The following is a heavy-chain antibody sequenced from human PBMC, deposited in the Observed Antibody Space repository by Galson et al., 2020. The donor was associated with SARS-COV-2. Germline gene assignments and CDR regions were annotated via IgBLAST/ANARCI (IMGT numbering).Heavy chain of an antibody. CDR2: IYHSGST. V-gene: IGHV4-4*02. D-gene: IGHD3-10*01. Sequence: ASETLSLTCAVSGGSISSSNWWSWVRQPPGKGLEWIGEIYHSGSTNYNPSLKSRVTISVDKSKNQFSLKLSSVTAADTAVYYCARELQADGSGDIYYGMDVWGQGTTVTVSS. J-gene: IGHJ6*02. CDR1: GGSISSSNW. CDR3: ARELQADGSGDIYYGMDV.